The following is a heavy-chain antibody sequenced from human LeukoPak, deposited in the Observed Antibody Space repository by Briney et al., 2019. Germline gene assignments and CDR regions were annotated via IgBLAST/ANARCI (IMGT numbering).Heavy chain of an antibody. CDR3: ARDSPDIVVVPAAIPDYYYYGMDV. CDR1: GYTFTSYG. Sequence: VSVKVSYKASGYTFTSYGISWVRQAPGQGLEWMGWISAYNGNTNYAQKLQGRVTMTTDTSTSTAYMELRSLRSDDTAVYYCARDSPDIVVVPAAIPDYYYYGMDVWGQGTTVTVSS. D-gene: IGHD2-2*02. V-gene: IGHV1-18*01. J-gene: IGHJ6*02. CDR2: ISAYNGNT.